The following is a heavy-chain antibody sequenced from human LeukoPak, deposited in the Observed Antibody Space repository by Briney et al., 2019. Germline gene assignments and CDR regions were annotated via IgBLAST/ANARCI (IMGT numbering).Heavy chain of an antibody. CDR3: AREVAADTRGRRECFDY. CDR2: VIPIFGTA. J-gene: IGHJ4*02. D-gene: IGHD2-2*01. V-gene: IGHV1-69*13. Sequence: GASVRVSPKAPGGTSNRYAINWVREAPGQGLEWIGGVIPIFGTANYAQKFQGRVTITADESTSAAYLELSSLRSEDTAVYYCAREVAADTRGRRECFDYWAQETLVTVSS. CDR1: GGTSNRYA.